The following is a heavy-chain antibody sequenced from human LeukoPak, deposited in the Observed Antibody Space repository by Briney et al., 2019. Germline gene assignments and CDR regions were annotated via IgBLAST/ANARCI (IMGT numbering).Heavy chain of an antibody. Sequence: PSETLSLTCTVSGGSISSYYWSWIRQPPGKGLEWIGYIYYSGSTNYNPSLKSRVTISVDTSKNQFSLKLSSVTAADTAVYYCARIYGDYFDYWGQGTLVTASS. CDR1: GGSISSYY. CDR2: IYYSGST. J-gene: IGHJ4*02. CDR3: ARIYGDYFDY. V-gene: IGHV4-59*01. D-gene: IGHD4-17*01.